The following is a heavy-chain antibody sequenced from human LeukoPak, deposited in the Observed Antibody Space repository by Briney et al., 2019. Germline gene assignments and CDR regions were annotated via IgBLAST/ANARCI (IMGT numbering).Heavy chain of an antibody. D-gene: IGHD2-2*01. CDR2: IYPGDSDT. V-gene: IGHV5-51*01. Sequence: GESLQISCQGSGYSFTSYWIGWVRPMPGKGLEWMGIIYPGDSDTRYSPSFQGQVTISADKSISTAYLQWSSLKASDTAMYYCASWGGCSSTSCPLDYWGQGTLVTVSS. CDR3: ASWGGCSSTSCPLDY. J-gene: IGHJ4*02. CDR1: GYSFTSYW.